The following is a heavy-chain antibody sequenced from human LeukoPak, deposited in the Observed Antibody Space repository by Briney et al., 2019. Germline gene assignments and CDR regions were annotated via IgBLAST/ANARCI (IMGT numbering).Heavy chain of an antibody. J-gene: IGHJ4*02. CDR1: GFTFSSYA. CDR2: ISGSGGST. Sequence: SGGSLRLSCAASGFTFSSYAMSWVRQAPGKGLEWVSAISGSGGSTYYADSVKGRFTISRDNSKNTLYLQMNSLRAEDTAVYYCARELHSSGYPYFDYWGQGTLVTVSS. CDR3: ARELHSSGYPYFDY. V-gene: IGHV3-23*01. D-gene: IGHD3-22*01.